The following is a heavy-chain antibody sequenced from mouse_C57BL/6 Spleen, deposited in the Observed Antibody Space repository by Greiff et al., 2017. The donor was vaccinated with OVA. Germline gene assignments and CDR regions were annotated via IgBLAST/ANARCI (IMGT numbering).Heavy chain of an antibody. CDR2: INPNNGGT. D-gene: IGHD1-1*01. CDR3: ARPYYGSSPWYFEV. V-gene: IGHV1-26*01. Sequence: EVQLQQSGPELVKPGASVKISCKASGYTFTDYYMNWVKQSHGKSLEWIGDINPNNGGTSYNQKFKGKATLTVDKSSSTAYMELRSLTSEYSAVYYCARPYYGSSPWYFEVWGTGTTVTVSS. CDR1: GYTFTDYY. J-gene: IGHJ1*03.